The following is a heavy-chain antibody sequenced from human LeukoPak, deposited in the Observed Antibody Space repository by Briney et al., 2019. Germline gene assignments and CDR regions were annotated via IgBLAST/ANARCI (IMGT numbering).Heavy chain of an antibody. CDR2: IYYSGST. V-gene: IGHV4-59*01. Sequence: SETLSLTCTVSGGSISSYYWSWIRQPPGEGLEWIGYIYYSGSTYYNPSLKSRVTISVDTSKNQFSLKLSSVTAADTAVYYCARESGSYYYYGMDVWGQGTTVTVSS. CDR3: ARESGSYYYYGMDV. J-gene: IGHJ6*02. D-gene: IGHD1-26*01. CDR1: GGSISSYY.